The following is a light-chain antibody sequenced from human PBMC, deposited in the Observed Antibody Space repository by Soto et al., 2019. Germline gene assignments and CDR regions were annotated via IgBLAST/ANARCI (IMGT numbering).Light chain of an antibody. Sequence: QSVLTQPASVSGAPGQSITISCTGTSSDVGSYNLVTWYQHNPGKAPKLLIYDVSKWPSGVSNRFSGSKSGNTASLTTFGLQAEDEADYYCCSYTSGSTYVFGTGTKSPS. J-gene: IGLJ1*01. CDR3: CSYTSGSTYV. CDR1: SSDVGSYNL. V-gene: IGLV2-23*02. CDR2: DVS.